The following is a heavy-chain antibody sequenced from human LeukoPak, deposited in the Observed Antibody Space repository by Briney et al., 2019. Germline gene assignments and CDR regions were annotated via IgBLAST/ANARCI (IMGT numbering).Heavy chain of an antibody. Sequence: SETLSLTCAVYGGSFSGYYWSWIRQPPGKGLEWIGEINHGGSTNYNPSLKSRLTISVDTSKSQFSLKLSSMTAADTAVYYCAKSNGYGFIDIWGQGTMVTVSS. D-gene: IGHD3-22*01. CDR3: AKSNGYGFIDI. V-gene: IGHV4-34*01. CDR1: GGSFSGYY. J-gene: IGHJ3*02. CDR2: INHGGST.